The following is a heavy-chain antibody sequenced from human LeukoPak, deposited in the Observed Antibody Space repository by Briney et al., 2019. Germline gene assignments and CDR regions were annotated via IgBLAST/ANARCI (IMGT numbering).Heavy chain of an antibody. CDR1: GFTFSSYA. J-gene: IGHJ4*02. V-gene: IGHV3-23*01. CDR2: ISGSGGST. D-gene: IGHD2-21*01. CDR3: AKDREGIVVVIATSDY. Sequence: GGSLRLSCAASGFTFSSYAMSWVRQAPGKGLEWVSAISGSGGSTYYADSVKGRFTISRDNSKNTLYLQMNSLRAEDTAVYYCAKDREGIVVVIATSDYWGQGTLVTVSS.